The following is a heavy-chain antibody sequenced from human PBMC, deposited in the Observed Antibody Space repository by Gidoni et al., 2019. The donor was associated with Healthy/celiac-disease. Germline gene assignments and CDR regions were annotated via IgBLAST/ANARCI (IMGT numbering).Heavy chain of an antibody. CDR3: ARGPKDYVWGSYRQPYAFDI. CDR1: GGSFSGYY. CDR2: INHSGST. D-gene: IGHD3-16*02. J-gene: IGHJ3*02. V-gene: IGHV4-34*01. Sequence: QVQLQQWGAGLLKPSETLSLTCAVYGGSFSGYYWSWIRQPPGKGLEWIGEINHSGSTNYNPSLKSRVTISVDTSKNQFSLKLSSVTAADTAVYYCARGPKDYVWGSYRQPYAFDIWGQGTMVTVSS.